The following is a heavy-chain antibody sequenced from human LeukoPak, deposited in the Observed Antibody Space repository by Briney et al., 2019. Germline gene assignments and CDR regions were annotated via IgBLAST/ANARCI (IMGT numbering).Heavy chain of an antibody. Sequence: GGSLRLSCAASGFTFSSYEMNWVRQAPGKGLEWVSYISSSGSTIYYADSVKGRFTISRDNSKNTLYLQMNSLRAEDTAVYYCAKGGSNYYYYGMDVWGKGTTVTVSS. J-gene: IGHJ6*04. D-gene: IGHD3-16*01. CDR3: AKGGSNYYYYGMDV. CDR1: GFTFSSYE. CDR2: ISSSGSTI. V-gene: IGHV3-48*03.